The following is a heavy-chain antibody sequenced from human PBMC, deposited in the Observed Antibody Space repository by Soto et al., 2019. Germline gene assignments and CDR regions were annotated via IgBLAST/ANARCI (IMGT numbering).Heavy chain of an antibody. V-gene: IGHV4-4*07. CDR3: ARGQRFSDWFDP. Sequence: QVHLQESGPGLVKPSETLSLSCSVSGGSMNNYYWTWIRLPAGKGLEWIGRIYSSGGTHYNPSLKSRVTIALDTSKNQFSLRLNSVPAADTAVYYCARGQRFSDWFDPWGQGTLVTVSS. J-gene: IGHJ5*02. D-gene: IGHD3-3*01. CDR1: GGSMNNYY. CDR2: IYSSGGT.